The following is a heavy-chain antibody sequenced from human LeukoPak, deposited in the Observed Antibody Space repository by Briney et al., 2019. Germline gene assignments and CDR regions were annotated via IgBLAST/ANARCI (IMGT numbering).Heavy chain of an antibody. Sequence: GGSLRLSCAASGFTFDDYAMHWVRQAPGKGLEWVSGIGWNGGSIGYADSVKGRFTISRDNAKNSLYLQMNSLRAEDTAVYYCARSWSDAFDIWGQGTMVTVSS. CDR2: IGWNGGSI. CDR3: ARSWSDAFDI. D-gene: IGHD6-13*01. V-gene: IGHV3-9*01. J-gene: IGHJ3*02. CDR1: GFTFDDYA.